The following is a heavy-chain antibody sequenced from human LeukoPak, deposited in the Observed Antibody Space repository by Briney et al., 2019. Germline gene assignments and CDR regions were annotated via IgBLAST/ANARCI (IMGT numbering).Heavy chain of an antibody. V-gene: IGHV3-23*01. CDR2: ISGSGDST. CDR1: GFGSSSCA. D-gene: IGHD3-9*01. CDR3: ARPPSDNLLTGSLYYFDN. Sequence: GGSLRLSCAASGFGSSSCAMSWVRQAPGKGLEWVSGISGSGDSTDYADSVKGRFTISRDNSKNTLYLQINSLRAEDTAVYYCARPPSDNLLTGSLYYFDNWGQGTLVTVSS. J-gene: IGHJ4*02.